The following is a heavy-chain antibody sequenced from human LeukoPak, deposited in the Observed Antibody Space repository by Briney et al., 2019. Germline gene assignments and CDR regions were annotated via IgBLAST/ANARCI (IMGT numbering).Heavy chain of an antibody. J-gene: IGHJ5*01. CDR3: AKAATYFYGSVTYDWFDS. V-gene: IGHV3-74*01. D-gene: IGHD3-10*01. CDR1: GFTFSSYW. Sequence: PGGSLRLSCAASGFTFSSYWMHWVRQAPGKGLVWVSRINSDGSSTSYADSVRDRFTISRDNGKNTIYLQMNSLRVDDTAIYYCAKAATYFYGSVTYDWFDSWGQGTLVTVSS. CDR2: INSDGSST.